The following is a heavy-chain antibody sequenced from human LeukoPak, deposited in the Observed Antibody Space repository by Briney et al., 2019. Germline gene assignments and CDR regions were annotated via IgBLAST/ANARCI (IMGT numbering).Heavy chain of an antibody. V-gene: IGHV3-7*01. CDR3: ARDPFEL. J-gene: IGHJ4*02. CDR2: ITQGGSDK. D-gene: IGHD1-26*01. CDR1: GFPLSNRW. Sequence: GGSLRLSCEASGFPLSNRWMTWVRQAPGKGLEWVATITQGGSDKFYVGSVKGRFTTSGDNAKNSLYLQMNSLRAEDTAVYYCARDPFELWGQGTLVTVSS.